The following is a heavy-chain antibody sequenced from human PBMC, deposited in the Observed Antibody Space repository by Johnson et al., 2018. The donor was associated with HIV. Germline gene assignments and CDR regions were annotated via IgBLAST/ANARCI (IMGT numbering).Heavy chain of an antibody. CDR3: AKAGGIAAAGAFDI. D-gene: IGHD6-13*01. V-gene: IGHV3-30*04. J-gene: IGHJ3*02. Sequence: VQLLESGGGVVQPGRSLRLSCAASGFTFSSYAMHWVRQAPGKGLEWVAVISYDGSNKYYADSVKGRFTISRDNSKNTLFLQMNSLRAEDTAVYYCAKAGGIAAAGAFDIWGQGTMVTVSS. CDR2: ISYDGSNK. CDR1: GFTFSSYA.